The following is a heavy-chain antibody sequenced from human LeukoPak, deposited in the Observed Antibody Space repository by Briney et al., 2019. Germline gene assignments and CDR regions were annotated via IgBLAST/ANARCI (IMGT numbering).Heavy chain of an antibody. CDR1: GFTFSNYG. V-gene: IGHV3-23*01. CDR2: ISGSGDRT. Sequence: GGSLRLSCIASGFTFSNYGMSWVRQAPGKGLEWVSIISGSGDRTLHADSVKGLFTVSRDNSKNTVYLQMNSLRAEDAAVYYCAKDLRNIRTLVDLQMIWGQGTLVIVSS. D-gene: IGHD2/OR15-2a*01. J-gene: IGHJ3*02. CDR3: AKDLRNIRTLVDLQMI.